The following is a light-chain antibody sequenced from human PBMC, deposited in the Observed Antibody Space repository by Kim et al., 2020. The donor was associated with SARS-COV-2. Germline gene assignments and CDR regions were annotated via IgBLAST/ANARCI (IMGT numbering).Light chain of an antibody. CDR3: GTWDSSLSAVV. J-gene: IGLJ2*01. Sequence: GPKVPTSCSGRSSNIGNNDVSWYQQLPGTAPKLLIYDNNKRPSGIPDRFSGYKSGTSATLGITGLQTGDEADYYCGTWDSSLSAVVFGGGTQLTVL. CDR1: SSNIGNND. CDR2: DNN. V-gene: IGLV1-51*01.